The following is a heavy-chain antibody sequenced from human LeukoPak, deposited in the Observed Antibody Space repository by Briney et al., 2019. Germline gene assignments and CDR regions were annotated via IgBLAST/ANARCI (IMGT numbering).Heavy chain of an antibody. CDR3: ARHWGYSYGYYFDY. CDR2: TYYSGST. D-gene: IGHD5-18*01. V-gene: IGHV4-59*08. J-gene: IGHJ4*02. Sequence: SETLSLTCTVSGGSISSYYWSWIRQPPGKGLEWIGYTYYSGSTNYNPSLKSRVTISVDTSKNQFSLKLSSVTAADTAVYYCARHWGYSYGYYFDYWGQGTLVTVSS. CDR1: GGSISSYY.